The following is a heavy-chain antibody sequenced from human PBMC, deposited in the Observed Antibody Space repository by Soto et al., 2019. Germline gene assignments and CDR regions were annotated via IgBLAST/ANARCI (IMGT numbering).Heavy chain of an antibody. J-gene: IGHJ6*03. CDR1: GFTFSSYG. V-gene: IGHV3-30*18. Sequence: GGSLRLSCAASGFTFSSYGMHWVRQAPGKGLEWVAVISYDGSNKYYADSVKGRFTISRDNSKNTLYLQMNSLRAEDTAVYYCAKDQTGYYYYMDVWGKGTTVTVSS. CDR3: AKDQTGYYYYMDV. CDR2: ISYDGSNK.